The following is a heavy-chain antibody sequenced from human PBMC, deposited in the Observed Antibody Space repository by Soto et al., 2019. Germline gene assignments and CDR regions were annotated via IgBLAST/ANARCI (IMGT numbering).Heavy chain of an antibody. CDR3: TKSRRSVLMVYGFGGMDV. Sequence: PGGSLRLSCAASGFSVRDYAMSWVRQAPGKGLEWVSSISGSGDGTYYGDSVKGRFTLSRDTSQKTLYLQMNNLRGEDTAVYFCTKSRRSVLMVYGFGGMDVWGRGTTVTAP. D-gene: IGHD2-8*01. J-gene: IGHJ6*02. CDR1: GFSVRDYA. CDR2: ISGSGDGT. V-gene: IGHV3-23*01.